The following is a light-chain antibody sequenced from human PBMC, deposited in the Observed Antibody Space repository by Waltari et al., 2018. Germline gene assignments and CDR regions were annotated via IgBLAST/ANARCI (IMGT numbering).Light chain of an antibody. CDR1: QSVGRF. CDR3: QHRGNWPLLA. Sequence: EIVFAQSPATLSFSPGERATLSCRTSQSVGRFLAWYQRKPGQAPRLLIYDASDRATGTPARFSGSGSGTDFTLNISSLEPEDFAVYYCQHRGNWPLLAFGQGTRLEIK. J-gene: IGKJ5*01. V-gene: IGKV3-11*01. CDR2: DAS.